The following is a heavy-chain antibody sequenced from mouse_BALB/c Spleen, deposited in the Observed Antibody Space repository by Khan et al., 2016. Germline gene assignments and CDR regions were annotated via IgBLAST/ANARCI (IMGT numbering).Heavy chain of an antibody. V-gene: IGHV1-62-2*01. CDR3: ARQDGYPHYAMDY. CDR2: FYPLSGSI. D-gene: IGHD2-2*01. Sequence: QVQLQQSGAGLVKPGASVKLSCKASGYTFTEYIIHWVKQRSGQGLEWIGWFYPLSGSIKYNEKFKDKATLTADKSSSTVYMEHSRLTSEDASVYFCARQDGYPHYAMDYWGQGTSVTVSS. CDR1: GYTFTEYI. J-gene: IGHJ4*01.